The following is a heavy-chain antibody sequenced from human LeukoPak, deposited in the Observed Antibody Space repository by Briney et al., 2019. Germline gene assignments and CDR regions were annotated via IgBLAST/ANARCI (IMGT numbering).Heavy chain of an antibody. Sequence: GGSLRLFCAASGFTFSSCAMTWVRQAPGKGLEWVSSISGSGATTYYADSVKGRFTISRDNSNNTVYLQMNSLRAEDTAVYYCAKDQSRVGASDPFDYWGQGMQVGVSS. D-gene: IGHD1-26*01. J-gene: IGHJ4*02. CDR2: ISGSGATT. CDR3: AKDQSRVGASDPFDY. CDR1: GFTFSSCA. V-gene: IGHV3-23*01.